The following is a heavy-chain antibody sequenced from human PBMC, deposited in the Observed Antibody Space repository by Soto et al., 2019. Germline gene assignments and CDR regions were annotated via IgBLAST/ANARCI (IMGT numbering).Heavy chain of an antibody. D-gene: IGHD1-26*01. V-gene: IGHV3-66*01. CDR2: VYSGGDS. CDR3: ARVLRSGNTGYAFDI. J-gene: IGHJ3*02. CDR1: GFTVSSNY. Sequence: QPGGSLRLSCAASGFTVSSNYMTWVRQAPGKGLEWVSLVYSGGDSYFADSVKGRFTISRDNSKNTLSLQMNSLRAEDTAVYFCARVLRSGNTGYAFDIWGQGTMVTVSS.